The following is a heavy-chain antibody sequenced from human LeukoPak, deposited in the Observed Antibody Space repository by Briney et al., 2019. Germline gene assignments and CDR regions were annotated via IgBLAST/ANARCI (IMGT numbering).Heavy chain of an antibody. J-gene: IGHJ6*03. D-gene: IGHD6-19*01. CDR1: GGSISSYY. V-gene: IGHV4-59*01. CDR2: IYYSGST. CDR3: ARVSSSGYYYYYYYMDV. Sequence: SETLSLTCTVSGGSISSYYWSWIRQPPGKGLEWIGYIYYSGSTNYNPSLKSRVTISVDTSKDQFSLKLSSVTAADTAVYYCARVSSSGYYYYYYYMDVWGKGTTVTISS.